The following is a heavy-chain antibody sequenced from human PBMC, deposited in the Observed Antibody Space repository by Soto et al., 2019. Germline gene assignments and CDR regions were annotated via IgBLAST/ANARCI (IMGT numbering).Heavy chain of an antibody. D-gene: IGHD6-13*01. V-gene: IGHV4-34*01. CDR3: ARGEGGSSWCFGTRSLYYYGMDV. CDR1: GGSFSGYY. Sequence: PSETLSLTCAVYGGSFSGYYWSWIRQPPGKGLEWIGEINHSGSTNYNPSLKSRVTISVDTSKNQFSLKLSSVTAADTAVYYCARGEGGSSWCFGTRSLYYYGMDVWGQGTTVTVSS. CDR2: INHSGST. J-gene: IGHJ6*02.